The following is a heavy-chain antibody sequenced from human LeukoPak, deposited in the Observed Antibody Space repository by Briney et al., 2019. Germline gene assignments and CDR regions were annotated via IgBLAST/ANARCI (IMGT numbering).Heavy chain of an antibody. CDR3: ARGQGSSSSEDWFDP. D-gene: IGHD6-6*01. J-gene: IGHJ5*02. Sequence: SVKVSCKASGGTFSSYAISWVRQAPGQGLEWRGGIIPIFGTANYAQKFKGRVTITTDESTSTAYLELSSLRSENTAVYYCARGQGSSSSEDWFDPWGQGTLVTVSS. V-gene: IGHV1-69*05. CDR2: IIPIFGTA. CDR1: GGTFSSYA.